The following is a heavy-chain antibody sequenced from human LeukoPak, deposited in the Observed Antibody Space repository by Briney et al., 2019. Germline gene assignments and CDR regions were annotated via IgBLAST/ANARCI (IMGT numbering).Heavy chain of an antibody. J-gene: IGHJ4*02. CDR1: GFTFSSYG. CDR3: AKDDGSGSYSDY. Sequence: GGSLRLSCAASGFTFSSYGMHWVRQAPGKGLEWVTVISYDGSNKYYADSVKGRFTISRDNSKNTLYLQMNSLRAEDTAVYYCAKDDGSGSYSDYWGQGTLVTVSS. CDR2: ISYDGSNK. D-gene: IGHD3-10*01. V-gene: IGHV3-30*18.